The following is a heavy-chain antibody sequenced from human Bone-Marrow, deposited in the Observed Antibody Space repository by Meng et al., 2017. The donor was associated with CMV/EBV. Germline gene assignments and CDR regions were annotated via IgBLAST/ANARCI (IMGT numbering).Heavy chain of an antibody. D-gene: IGHD3-22*01. Sequence: QVQRVQAGAEVKKPGSSVKVSGKASGGTFSSYTISWVRQAPGQGLEWMGRIIPILGIANYAQKFQGRVTITADKSTSTAYMELSSLRSEDTAVYYCAREDSSGYSYYFDYWGQGTLVTVSS. V-gene: IGHV1-69*08. CDR2: IIPILGIA. CDR3: AREDSSGYSYYFDY. CDR1: GGTFSSYT. J-gene: IGHJ4*02.